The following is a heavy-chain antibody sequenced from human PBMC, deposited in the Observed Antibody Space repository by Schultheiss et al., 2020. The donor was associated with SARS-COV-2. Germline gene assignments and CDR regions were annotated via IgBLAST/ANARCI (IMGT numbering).Heavy chain of an antibody. CDR3: ARTPYYYDSSGYYFYDY. CDR2: IYTSGST. V-gene: IGHV4-4*07. CDR1: GGSISSYY. D-gene: IGHD3-22*01. Sequence: SETLSLTCTVSGGSISSYYWSWIRQPAGKGLEWIGRIYTSGSTNYNPSLKSRVTMSVDTSKNQFSLKLSSVTAADTAMYYCARTPYYYDSSGYYFYDYWGQGTLVTVSS. J-gene: IGHJ4*02.